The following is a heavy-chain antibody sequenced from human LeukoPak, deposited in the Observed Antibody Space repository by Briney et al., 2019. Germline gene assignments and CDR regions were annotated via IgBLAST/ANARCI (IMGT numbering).Heavy chain of an antibody. V-gene: IGHV4-38-2*01. CDR1: GYSISSGYC. D-gene: IGHD3-22*01. CDR2: IYHSGST. J-gene: IGHJ5*02. Sequence: SETLSLTCAVSGYSISSGYCWGWIRQPPGKGLEWIGSIYHSGSTYYNPSLKSRVTISVDTSKNQFSLKLSSVTAADTAVYYCARADYYDSSGYGTWFDPWGQGTLVTVSS. CDR3: ARADYYDSSGYGTWFDP.